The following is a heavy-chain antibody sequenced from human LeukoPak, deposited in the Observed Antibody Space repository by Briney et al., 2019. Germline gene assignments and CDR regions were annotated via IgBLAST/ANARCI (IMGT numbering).Heavy chain of an antibody. CDR2: ISPTSETI. CDR3: AKDQGYSGYDYYLFDY. J-gene: IGHJ4*02. V-gene: IGHV3-48*04. Sequence: GGSLRLSCAASGFTFSSYSMNWVRQAPGRGLEWVSYISPTSETIYYADSVKGRFSISRDNAKNSLYLQMNSLRAEDTAVYYCAKDQGYSGYDYYLFDYWGQGTLVTVSS. CDR1: GFTFSSYS. D-gene: IGHD5-12*01.